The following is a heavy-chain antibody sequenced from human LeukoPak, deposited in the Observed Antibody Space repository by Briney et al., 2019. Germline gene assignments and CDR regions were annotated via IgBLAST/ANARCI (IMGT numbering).Heavy chain of an antibody. V-gene: IGHV1-46*01. CDR2: INPSGGST. Sequence: GASVKVSCTASGYTFTSYGISWVRQAPGQGLEWMGIINPSGGSTSYAQKFQGRVTMTRDMSTSTVYMELSSLRSEDTAVYYCARVSYDSSGYGAFDIWGQGTMVTVSS. CDR3: ARVSYDSSGYGAFDI. J-gene: IGHJ3*02. CDR1: GYTFTSYG. D-gene: IGHD3-22*01.